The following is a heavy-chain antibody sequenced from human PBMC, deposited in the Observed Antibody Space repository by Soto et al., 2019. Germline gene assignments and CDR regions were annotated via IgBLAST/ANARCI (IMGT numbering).Heavy chain of an antibody. V-gene: IGHV3-7*01. D-gene: IGHD6-6*01. J-gene: IGHJ4*02. Sequence: PGGSLRLSCAASGFPLSNYLMTWVRQGPGKGLEWVANIKQDGSVKYYVDSVKGRFTISRDNAKNSLYLQMNSLRAEDTAVYYCARAIASHDSYWGQGTLVTVSS. CDR2: IKQDGSVK. CDR3: ARAIASHDSY. CDR1: GFPLSNYL.